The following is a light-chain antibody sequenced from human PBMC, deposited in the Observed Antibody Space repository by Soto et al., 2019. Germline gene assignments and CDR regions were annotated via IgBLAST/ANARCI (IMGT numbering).Light chain of an antibody. CDR1: QSVSND. CDR2: HAA. CDR3: QQYNEWPLT. V-gene: IGKV3-15*01. Sequence: EIVMTQSPATLSVSRGERATLSCRASQSVSNDVAWYQQKPGQAPRLLIYHAATRATGIPARFSGSGSGTEVTLTISSLQSEAFAVYYCQQYNEWPLTFGGGTKVEIK. J-gene: IGKJ4*01.